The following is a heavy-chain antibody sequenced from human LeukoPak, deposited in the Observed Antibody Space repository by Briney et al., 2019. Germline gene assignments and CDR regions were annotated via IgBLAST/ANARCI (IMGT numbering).Heavy chain of an antibody. D-gene: IGHD1-26*01. CDR1: GFTFSDYY. CDR2: ISSSGSTI. CDR3: AKDVREGAFDI. V-gene: IGHV3-11*01. Sequence: KPGGSLRLSCAASGFTFSDYYMSWIRQAPGKGLEWVSYISSSGSTIYYADSVKGRFTIFRDNAKNSLYLQMNSLRAEDTAVYYCAKDVREGAFDIWGQGTMVTVSS. J-gene: IGHJ3*02.